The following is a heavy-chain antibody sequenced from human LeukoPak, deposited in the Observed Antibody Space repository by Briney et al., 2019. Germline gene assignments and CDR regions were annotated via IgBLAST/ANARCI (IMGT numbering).Heavy chain of an antibody. Sequence: GGSLRLSCAASGFTFSSYSTNWVRQAPGKGLEWVSSISSSSSYIYYADSVKGRFTISRDNAKNSLYLQMNSLRAEDTAVYYCASDGGDTYYDILTGYWGGYYYYYYGMDVWGKGTTVTVSS. CDR2: ISSSSSYI. J-gene: IGHJ6*04. CDR1: GFTFSSYS. D-gene: IGHD3-9*01. V-gene: IGHV3-21*01. CDR3: ASDGGDTYYDILTGYWGGYYYYYYGMDV.